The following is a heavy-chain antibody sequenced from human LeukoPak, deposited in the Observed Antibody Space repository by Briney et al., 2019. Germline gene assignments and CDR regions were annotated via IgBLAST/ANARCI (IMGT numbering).Heavy chain of an antibody. CDR3: ARGLGYCTSTTCLLPFDY. V-gene: IGHV4-34*01. J-gene: IGHJ4*02. CDR2: INHSGST. D-gene: IGHD2-2*01. CDR1: VGSFSVYY. Sequence: KTSETLSLPCALYVGSFSVYYWSGIRHPPGKGLECLGEINHSGSTNYNPSLKSRVTISVDTSKNQFSLQLSSVTAADTAVYYCARGLGYCTSTTCLLPFDYWGQGTLVTVSS.